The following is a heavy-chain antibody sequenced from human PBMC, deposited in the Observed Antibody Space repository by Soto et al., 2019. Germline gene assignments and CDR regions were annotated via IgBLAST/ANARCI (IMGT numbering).Heavy chain of an antibody. V-gene: IGHV3-23*01. J-gene: IGHJ4*02. Sequence: EVQLLESGGGLVQPGGSLRLSCAASGFTFSSYAMSWVRQAPGKGLEWVSGISAGGSRTYYADSVKGRFTISRDSSKNTLYLQMNSLRAEDTALYYCAKGRRGYCSGGSCYRYPFDYWGQGTLVTVSS. CDR2: ISAGGSRT. D-gene: IGHD2-15*01. CDR3: AKGRRGYCSGGSCYRYPFDY. CDR1: GFTFSSYA.